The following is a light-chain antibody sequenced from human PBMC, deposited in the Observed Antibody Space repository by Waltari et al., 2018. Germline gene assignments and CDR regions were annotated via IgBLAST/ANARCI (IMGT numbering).Light chain of an antibody. CDR3: QQYNNWLYMYS. CDR1: QNVINN. J-gene: IGKJ2*03. V-gene: IGKV3-15*01. CDR2: AAS. Sequence: EILMTQSPATLSVSPGESATLSCRTSQNVINNLAWYQQKPGQAPRLLIYAASTRAAGVPARFSGSGSGTDFTLTSSSLQSEDCAVYYCQQYNNWLYMYSFGQGTKLEIK.